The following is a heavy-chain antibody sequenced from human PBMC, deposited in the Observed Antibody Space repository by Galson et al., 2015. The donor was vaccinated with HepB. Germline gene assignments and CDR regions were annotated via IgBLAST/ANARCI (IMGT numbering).Heavy chain of an antibody. D-gene: IGHD3-22*01. CDR1: GFTFGDYA. J-gene: IGHJ3*02. Sequence: SLRLSCAASGFTFGDYAMSWFRQAPGKGLEWVGFIRSKAYGGTTEYAASVKGRFTISRDDSKSIAYLQMNSLKTEDTAVYYCTRDISYYDSSGYYYFWPGRADAFDIWGQGTMVTVSS. CDR3: TRDISYYDSSGYYYFWPGRADAFDI. CDR2: IRSKAYGGTT. V-gene: IGHV3-49*03.